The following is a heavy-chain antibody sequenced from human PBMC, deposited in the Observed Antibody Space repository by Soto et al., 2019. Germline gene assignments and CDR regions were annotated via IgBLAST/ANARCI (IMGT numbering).Heavy chain of an antibody. V-gene: IGHV3-74*01. CDR1: GFTFTGHW. CDR3: AREAGYCSTTSCYRRAFDT. D-gene: IGHD2-2*01. J-gene: IGHJ3*02. Sequence: EVQLVESGGDLVQPGGSLRLSCAASGFTFTGHWMHWVRQVPGKGLVWVARINTEGDSTNYADSVKGRFTISRDSATNTVYLQMNGLGVDDTYVYFCAREAGYCSTTSCYRRAFDTWGQGTMVTVSS. CDR2: INTEGDST.